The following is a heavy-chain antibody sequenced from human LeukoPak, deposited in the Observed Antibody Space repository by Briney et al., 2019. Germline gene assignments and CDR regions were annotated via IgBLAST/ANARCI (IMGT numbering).Heavy chain of an antibody. J-gene: IGHJ4*02. V-gene: IGHV4-61*09. CDR2: IYHSGST. D-gene: IGHD3-10*01. Sequence: PSQTLSLTCTVSGGSISSGSYYWNWIRQPAGKGLEWIGEIYHSGSTNYNPSLKSRVTISVDKSKNQFSLKLSSVTAADTAVYYCARDATMVRGVMAPLFYWGQGTLVTVSS. CDR1: GGSISSGSYY. CDR3: ARDATMVRGVMAPLFY.